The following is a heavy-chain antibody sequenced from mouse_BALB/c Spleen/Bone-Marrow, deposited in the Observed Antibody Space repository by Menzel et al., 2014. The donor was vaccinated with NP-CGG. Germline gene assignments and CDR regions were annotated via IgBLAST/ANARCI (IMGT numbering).Heavy chain of an antibody. V-gene: IGHV14-3*02. CDR1: GFNIKDPY. CDR3: APYYYGRWFTY. D-gene: IGHD1-1*01. J-gene: IGHJ3*01. Sequence: EVQVVESGAELVKPGASVKLSCTASGFNIKDPYMHWVKRRPEQGLEWIGRIDPANGNTKYDPKFQGKATITADTSSNTAYLQLNSLTSEDTAVYYCAPYYYGRWFTYWGQGTLVTVSA. CDR2: IDPANGNT.